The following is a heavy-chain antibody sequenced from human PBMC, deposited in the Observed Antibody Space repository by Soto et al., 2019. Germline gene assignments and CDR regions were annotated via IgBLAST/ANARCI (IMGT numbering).Heavy chain of an antibody. CDR3: ARAVTTNWFDP. Sequence: ASVKVSCKASGYTFTNYYMHWVRQAPGQGLEWMGIINPSGGSTSYAQKFQGRVTMTRDTSTSTVYMELSSLRSEDTAVYYCARAVTTNWFDPWGQGTLVTVSS. CDR2: INPSGGST. D-gene: IGHD4-4*01. J-gene: IGHJ5*02. CDR1: GYTFTNYY. V-gene: IGHV1-46*01.